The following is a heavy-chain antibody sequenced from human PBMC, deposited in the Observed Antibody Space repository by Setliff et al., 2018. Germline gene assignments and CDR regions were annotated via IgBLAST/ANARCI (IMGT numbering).Heavy chain of an antibody. CDR2: INPNSGGT. D-gene: IGHD4-17*01. CDR1: GYTFTGYF. J-gene: IGHJ5*02. CDR3: ARSRLYGGWFDP. V-gene: IGHV1-2*02. Sequence: ASVKVSCKSSGYTFTGYFIHWVRQAPGQGLEWMGWINPNSGGTNYAQKFQGRVTMTRDTSISTAYMELSRLRSDDTAVYSCARSRLYGGWFDPWGQGTLVTVSS.